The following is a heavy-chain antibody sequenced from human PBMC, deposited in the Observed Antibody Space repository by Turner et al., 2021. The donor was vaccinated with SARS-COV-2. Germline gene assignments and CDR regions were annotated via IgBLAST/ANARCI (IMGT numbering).Heavy chain of an antibody. V-gene: IGHV3-23*01. CDR3: AKGGGPYCSGGSCYPGSFDY. CDR1: GFTFSNYA. J-gene: IGHJ4*02. CDR2: FSGSGDTT. D-gene: IGHD2-15*01. Sequence: EVRLLESGGGLVQPGGSLRLSCAASGFTFSNYAMTWVRQDPGKGLVWVSTFSGSGDTTYFADSVKGRFTISRDNSKNTLYLQMNSLRAEDTAVYYCAKGGGPYCSGGSCYPGSFDYWGQGTLVTVSS.